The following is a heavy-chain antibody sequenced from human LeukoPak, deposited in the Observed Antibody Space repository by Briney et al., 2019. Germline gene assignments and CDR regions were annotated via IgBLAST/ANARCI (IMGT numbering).Heavy chain of an antibody. D-gene: IGHD2-2*01. V-gene: IGHV4-34*01. Sequence: SETLSLTCAAYGGSFSGYYWSWIRQPPGKGLEWIGEINHSGSTNYNPSLKSRVTISVDTSKNQFSLKLSSVTAADTAVYYCARPIVVVPAARGYYMDVWGKGTTVTVSS. CDR2: INHSGST. CDR1: GGSFSGYY. CDR3: ARPIVVVPAARGYYMDV. J-gene: IGHJ6*03.